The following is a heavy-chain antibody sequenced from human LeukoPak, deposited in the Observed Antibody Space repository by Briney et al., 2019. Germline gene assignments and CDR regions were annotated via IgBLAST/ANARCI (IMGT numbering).Heavy chain of an antibody. J-gene: IGHJ4*02. CDR1: GYIFSSND. Sequence: ASVKVSCKASGYIFSSNDINWVRQAAGQGLEWMGWMNPNSGDTGYTQKFQGRVAMTRSTSITTAYMELSSLRSEDTAVYYCATPGIVVVVAAPLDYWGQGTLVTVSS. V-gene: IGHV1-8*01. CDR3: ATPGIVVVVAAPLDY. D-gene: IGHD2-15*01. CDR2: MNPNSGDT.